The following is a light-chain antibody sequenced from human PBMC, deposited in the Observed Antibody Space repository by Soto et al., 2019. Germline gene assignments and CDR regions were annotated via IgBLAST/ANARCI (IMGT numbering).Light chain of an antibody. CDR3: QQSYSTPRR. V-gene: IGKV1-39*01. CDR2: AAS. Sequence: DIQMTQSPSSLSASVGDRVTITCRASQSISSYLNWYQQKPGKAPKLLIYAASSLQSGVPSRFSGSGSGTDFTLTISSLQHEDFATYYCQQSYSTPRRFGQGTKAEIK. CDR1: QSISSY. J-gene: IGKJ1*01.